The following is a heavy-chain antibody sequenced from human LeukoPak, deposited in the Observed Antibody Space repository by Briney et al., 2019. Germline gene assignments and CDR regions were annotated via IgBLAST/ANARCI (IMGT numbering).Heavy chain of an antibody. Sequence: SETLSLTCTVSGGSISSYYWSWIRQPPGKGLEWIGYIYYSGSTNYNPSLKSRVTISVDTSKNQFSLKLSSVTAADTAVYYCARDPARGEGATGAFDIWGQGTTVTVSS. D-gene: IGHD1-26*01. V-gene: IGHV4-59*01. J-gene: IGHJ3*02. CDR1: GGSISSYY. CDR3: ARDPARGEGATGAFDI. CDR2: IYYSGST.